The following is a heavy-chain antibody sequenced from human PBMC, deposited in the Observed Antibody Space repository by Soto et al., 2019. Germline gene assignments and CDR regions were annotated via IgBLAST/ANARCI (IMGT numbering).Heavy chain of an antibody. J-gene: IGHJ4*02. CDR3: ARSAVTGTNGDFDY. D-gene: IGHD1-20*01. CDR1: GGSISSSSYY. Sequence: ETLSLTCTVSGGSISSSSYYWGWIRQPPGKGLEWIGSIYYSGSTYYNPSLKSRVTISVDTSKNQFSLKLSSVTAADTAVYYCARSAVTGTNGDFDYWGQGTLVTVSS. CDR2: IYYSGST. V-gene: IGHV4-39*01.